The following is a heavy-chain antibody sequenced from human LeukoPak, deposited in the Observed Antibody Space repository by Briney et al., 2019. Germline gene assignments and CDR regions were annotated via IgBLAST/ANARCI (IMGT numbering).Heavy chain of an antibody. CDR2: ISDNGGST. V-gene: IGHV3-23*01. CDR1: GFTFSSYA. J-gene: IGHJ4*02. CDR3: AKPPPDSSSWLFDY. D-gene: IGHD6-13*01. Sequence: GRSLRLSCAASGFTFSSYAMSWVRQAPGNGLEWVSTISDNGGSTYYADSVKGRFTISRDNSKNTLYLQMNSLRAEDTAVYYCAKPPPDSSSWLFDYWGQGALVTVSS.